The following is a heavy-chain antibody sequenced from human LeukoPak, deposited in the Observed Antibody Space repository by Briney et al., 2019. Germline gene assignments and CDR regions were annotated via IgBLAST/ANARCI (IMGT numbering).Heavy chain of an antibody. V-gene: IGHV1-46*01. Sequence: ASVKVSCKASGYTFTSYYMHWVRQAPGQGLEGMGIINPSGGSTSYAQKFQGRVTMTRDTSTSTVYMELSSLRSEDTAVYYCATHYDLDAFDIWGQGTMVTVSS. CDR2: INPSGGST. CDR1: GYTFTSYY. D-gene: IGHD3-22*01. J-gene: IGHJ3*02. CDR3: ATHYDLDAFDI.